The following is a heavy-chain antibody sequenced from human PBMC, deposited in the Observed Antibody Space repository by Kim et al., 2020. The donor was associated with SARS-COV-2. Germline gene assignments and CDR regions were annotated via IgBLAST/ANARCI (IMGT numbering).Heavy chain of an antibody. CDR3: ARGSAVPANPDSLYYFDY. CDR2: IYYSGST. V-gene: IGHV4-39*07. Sequence: SETLSLTCTVSGGSISSSSYYWGWIRQPPGKGLEWIGSIYYSGSTYYNPSLKRRVTISVDTSKNQFSLKLSSVTAADTAVYYCARGSAVPANPDSLYYFDYWGQGTLVTVSS. CDR1: GGSISSSSYY. J-gene: IGHJ4*02. D-gene: IGHD2-2*01.